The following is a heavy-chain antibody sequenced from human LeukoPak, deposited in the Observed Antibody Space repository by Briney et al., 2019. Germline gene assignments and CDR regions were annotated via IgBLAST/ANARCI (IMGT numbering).Heavy chain of an antibody. CDR1: GGSIISYY. D-gene: IGHD1-26*01. J-gene: IGHJ4*02. Sequence: SETLSLTCTVSGGSIISYYWSWIRQPPGKGLEFIGYIYYSGRTNYNPSLKSRVTISVDTSKNQFSLKLSSVTAADTAPYYCARHDGELLPFDYRGQGTLVTVSS. CDR2: IYYSGRT. V-gene: IGHV4-59*08. CDR3: ARHDGELLPFDY.